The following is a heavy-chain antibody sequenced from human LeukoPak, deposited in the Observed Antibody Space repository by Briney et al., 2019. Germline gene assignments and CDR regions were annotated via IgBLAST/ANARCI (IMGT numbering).Heavy chain of an antibody. CDR3: ARGDTAVARSFDY. Sequence: GESLRLACAASGFTVSSNYMSWVRQAPGKGLEWVSVIYSGGSTYYADSVKGRLTISTDNSKNTLYLQMNSLRAEDTAVYYCARGDTAVARSFDYWGQGTLVTVSS. J-gene: IGHJ4*02. D-gene: IGHD5-18*01. CDR1: GFTVSSNY. V-gene: IGHV3-53*01. CDR2: IYSGGST.